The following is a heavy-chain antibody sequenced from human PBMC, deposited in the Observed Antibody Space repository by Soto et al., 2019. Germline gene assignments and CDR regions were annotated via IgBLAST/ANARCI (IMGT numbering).Heavy chain of an antibody. CDR2: IYYSGST. CDR1: GGSISSSSYY. CDR3: ATLPPRIEVTVLPIPT. D-gene: IGHD2-15*01. Sequence: SETLSLTCAVSGGSISSSSYYWGWIRQPPGKGLEWIGSIYYSGSTYYNPSLKSRVTISVDTSKTQFSLKLSSVTAADTAVYYCATLPPRIEVTVLPIPTWGQGTLVTVSS. V-gene: IGHV4-39*01. J-gene: IGHJ5*02.